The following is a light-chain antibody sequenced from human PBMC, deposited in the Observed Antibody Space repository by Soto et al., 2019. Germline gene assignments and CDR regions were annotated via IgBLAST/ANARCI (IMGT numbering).Light chain of an antibody. CDR1: QSVSSSY. CDR3: QQYGSSPLS. Sequence: EIVFTQSPGTLSLSPGERATLSCRASQSVSSSYLAWYQQKPGQAPRLPIYGASSRATGIPDRFSGSGSGTDFTLTIRRLEPEDFAVYYCQQYGSSPLSFGGGTKVDIK. V-gene: IGKV3-20*01. CDR2: GAS. J-gene: IGKJ4*01.